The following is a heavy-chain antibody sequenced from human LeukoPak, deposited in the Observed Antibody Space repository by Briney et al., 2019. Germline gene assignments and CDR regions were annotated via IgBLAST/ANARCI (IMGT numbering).Heavy chain of an antibody. Sequence: SETLSLTCAVYGGSFSGYYWSWIRQPPGKGLEWIGEINHSGSTNYNPSLKSRVTISVDTSKNQFSLKLSSVTAADAAVYYRARGRRITMVRGVKKYGMDVWGQGTTVTVSS. CDR3: ARGRRITMVRGVKKYGMDV. D-gene: IGHD3-10*01. J-gene: IGHJ6*02. CDR1: GGSFSGYY. CDR2: INHSGST. V-gene: IGHV4-34*01.